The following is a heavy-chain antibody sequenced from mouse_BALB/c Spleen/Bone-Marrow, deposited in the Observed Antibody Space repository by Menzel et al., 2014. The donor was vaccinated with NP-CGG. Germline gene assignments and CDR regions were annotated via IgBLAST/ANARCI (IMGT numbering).Heavy chain of an antibody. J-gene: IGHJ2*01. Sequence: VHLQQPGAELVTPGASVKLSCTGSGFNIKDTIMHWVKQRPEQGLEWIGRIDPANGNTNYDPKFQGKATITADTSSNTAYLQLIRRTSEDAAVYYCCRRGGYSGQDTTLAVSS. CDR3: CRRGGY. V-gene: IGHV14-3*02. CDR1: GFNIKDTI. CDR2: IDPANGNT.